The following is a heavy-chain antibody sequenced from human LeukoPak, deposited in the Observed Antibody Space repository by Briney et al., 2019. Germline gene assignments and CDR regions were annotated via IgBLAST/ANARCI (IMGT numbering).Heavy chain of an antibody. CDR2: ISCSGGGT. J-gene: IGHJ4*02. CDR3: AKEVTPGALLYGPFDY. Sequence: QSRGSLRLSCAASEFIFSSYGMSWLRQAPGKGLEWVSAISCSGGGTYYAVSVKGRFTISRDNSRNTLYIQMNSLRAEDTAIYFCAKEVTPGALLYGPFDYWGEGTLVTVSS. D-gene: IGHD2-21*02. CDR1: EFIFSSYG. V-gene: IGHV3-23*01.